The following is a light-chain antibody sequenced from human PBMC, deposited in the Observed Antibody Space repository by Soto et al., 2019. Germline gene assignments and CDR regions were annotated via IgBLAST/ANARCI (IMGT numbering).Light chain of an antibody. Sequence: QYVLAQPPSVSGAPGQRVTISCTGSSSNIGAGHDVHWYQQLPGTAPKLLIYGNTKRPSGVPDRFSGSKSGTSGSLAITGLQTEDEADYYCQSYDTSLSGSVFGGGTKVTVL. V-gene: IGLV1-40*01. CDR3: QSYDTSLSGSV. CDR2: GNT. J-gene: IGLJ2*01. CDR1: SSNIGAGHD.